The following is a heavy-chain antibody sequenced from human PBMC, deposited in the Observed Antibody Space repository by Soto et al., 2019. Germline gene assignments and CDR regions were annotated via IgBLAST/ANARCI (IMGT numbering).Heavy chain of an antibody. Sequence: GGSLRLSCAASGFTFSGSAMHWVRQASGKGLEWVGRIRSKANSYATAYAASVKGRFTISRDDSKNTAYLQMNSLKTEDTAVYYCTRLSDCSGGSCYDYWGQGTLVTVSS. D-gene: IGHD2-15*01. CDR2: IRSKANSYAT. CDR3: TRLSDCSGGSCYDY. V-gene: IGHV3-73*01. CDR1: GFTFSGSA. J-gene: IGHJ4*02.